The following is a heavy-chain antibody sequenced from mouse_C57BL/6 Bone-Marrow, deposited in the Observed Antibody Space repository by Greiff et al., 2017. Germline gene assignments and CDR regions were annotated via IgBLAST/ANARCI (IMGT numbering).Heavy chain of an antibody. Sequence: QVQLQQSGAELVRPGASVTLSCKASGYTFTDYELHWVKQTPVHGLEWIGAIDPETGGTAYNQKFKGKAILTADKSSSTAYMELRSLTSEDSAVYYWTRWVYEGWCYFDYWGQGTTLTVSS. CDR3: TRWVYEGWCYFDY. CDR2: IDPETGGT. D-gene: IGHD2-3*01. CDR1: GYTFTDYE. V-gene: IGHV1-15*01. J-gene: IGHJ2*01.